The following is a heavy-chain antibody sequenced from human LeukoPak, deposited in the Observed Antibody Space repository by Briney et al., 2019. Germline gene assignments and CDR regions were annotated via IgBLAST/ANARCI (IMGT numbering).Heavy chain of an antibody. J-gene: IGHJ3*02. V-gene: IGHV3-20*04. Sequence: TGGSLRLSCAASGFTFDDYGMSWVRQAPGKWLEWVSGINWNGGSTGYADSVKGRFTISRDNAKNSLYLQMNSLRAEDTALYYCARRVYDSSGYYSAAFDIWGQGTMVTVSS. D-gene: IGHD3-22*01. CDR2: INWNGGST. CDR3: ARRVYDSSGYYSAAFDI. CDR1: GFTFDDYG.